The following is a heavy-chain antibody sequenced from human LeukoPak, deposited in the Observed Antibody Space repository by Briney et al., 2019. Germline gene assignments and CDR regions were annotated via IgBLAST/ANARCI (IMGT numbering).Heavy chain of an antibody. Sequence: SETLSLTCTVSGGSISSGGYYWSWIRQHPGKGLEWIGYIYYSGSTYYNPSLKSRVTISVDTSKNQFSLKLSSVTAADTAVYYCARGNDLLWFGESERGVYNWFDPWGQGTLVTVSS. CDR3: ARGNDLLWFGESERGVYNWFDP. CDR1: GGSISSGGYY. J-gene: IGHJ5*02. V-gene: IGHV4-31*03. CDR2: IYYSGST. D-gene: IGHD3-10*01.